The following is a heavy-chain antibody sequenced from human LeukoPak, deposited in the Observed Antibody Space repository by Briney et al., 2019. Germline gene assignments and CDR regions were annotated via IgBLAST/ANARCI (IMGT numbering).Heavy chain of an antibody. Sequence: GASVKVSCKVSVYTLTELSMHWVRQAPGKGLEWMGGFDPDDGETIYAQKFQGRVTMTEDTSTDTAYMELSSLRSEDTAVYYCATGGLGYDYVWGSYRPPNFDYWGQGTLVPVSS. V-gene: IGHV1-24*01. CDR2: FDPDDGET. CDR3: ATGGLGYDYVWGSYRPPNFDY. D-gene: IGHD3-16*02. CDR1: VYTLTELS. J-gene: IGHJ4*02.